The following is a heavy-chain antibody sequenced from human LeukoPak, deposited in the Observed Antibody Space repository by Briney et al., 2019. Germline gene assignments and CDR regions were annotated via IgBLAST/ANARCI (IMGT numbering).Heavy chain of an antibody. J-gene: IGHJ4*02. D-gene: IGHD5-18*01. V-gene: IGHV4-34*01. CDR1: GGSFSGYY. CDR2: INHSGST. Sequence: PLETLSLTCAVYGGSFSGYYWSWIRQPPGKGLERIGEINHSGSTNYNPSLKSRVTISVDTSKNQFSLKLSSVTAADTAVYYCARRSPRGYSYGYGSVVYWGQGTLVTVSS. CDR3: ARRSPRGYSYGYGSVVY.